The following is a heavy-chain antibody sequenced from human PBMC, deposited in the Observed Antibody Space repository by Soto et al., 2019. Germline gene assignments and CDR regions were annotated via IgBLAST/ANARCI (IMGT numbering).Heavy chain of an antibody. CDR1: GYTLTELS. V-gene: IGHV1-24*01. Sequence: ASVKVSCKVSGYTLTELSMHWVRQAPGKGLEWTGGFDPEDGETIYAQKFQGRVTMTEDTSTDTAYMELSSLRSEDTAVYYCATDLQGLPLSVYWGQGTLVTVSS. CDR2: FDPEDGET. J-gene: IGHJ4*02. CDR3: ATDLQGLPLSVY. D-gene: IGHD2-2*01.